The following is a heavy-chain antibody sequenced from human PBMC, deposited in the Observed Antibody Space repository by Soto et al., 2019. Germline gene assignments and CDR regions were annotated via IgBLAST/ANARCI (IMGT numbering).Heavy chain of an antibody. CDR3: AKDRQFRSYYESSGHYND. J-gene: IGHJ4*02. CDR1: GFTFRNQD. CDR2: ISGRGGVT. D-gene: IGHD3-22*01. V-gene: IGHV3-23*01. Sequence: EVQLLESGGGLVQPGGSLRLTCVGSGFTFRNQDMRWVRQAPGKGLEWVSGISGRGGVTYYADSVKGRFTISRDNSKNTLYQQMNYLSADDTAVYYCAKDRQFRSYYESSGHYNDWGQGTLVTVSS.